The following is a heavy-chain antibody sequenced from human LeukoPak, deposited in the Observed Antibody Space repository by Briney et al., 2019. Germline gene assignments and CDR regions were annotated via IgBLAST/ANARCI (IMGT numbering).Heavy chain of an antibody. V-gene: IGHV3-23*01. CDR1: GFTFSSYA. Sequence: TGGSLRLSCAASGFTFSSYAMSWVRRAPGKGLEWDSAISGSGGSTYYADSVKGRFTISRDNSKNTLYLQMNSLRAEDTAVYYCAREPRTTVVTTYFDYWGQGTLVTVSS. J-gene: IGHJ4*02. CDR2: ISGSGGST. CDR3: AREPRTTVVTTYFDY. D-gene: IGHD4-23*01.